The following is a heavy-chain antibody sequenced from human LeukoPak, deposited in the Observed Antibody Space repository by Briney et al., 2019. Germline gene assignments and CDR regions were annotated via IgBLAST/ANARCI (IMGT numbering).Heavy chain of an antibody. D-gene: IGHD3-22*01. J-gene: IGHJ5*01. CDR3: VKDGSGSRGGTNWLDY. Sequence: GGSLRLSCAASGFTFSSYSMCWVRRVPGKGLEWVSCIISSNSYTHYADSVKGRFTISRDNGQNSLYLQMNSLRAEDTAMYYCVKDGSGSRGGTNWLDYWGQGTLVTVSS. CDR1: GFTFSSYS. V-gene: IGHV3-21*06. CDR2: IISSNSYT.